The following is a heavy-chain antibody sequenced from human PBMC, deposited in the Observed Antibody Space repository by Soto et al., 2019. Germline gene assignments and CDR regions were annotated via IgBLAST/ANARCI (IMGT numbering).Heavy chain of an antibody. CDR3: AKLIAAAGTLFDY. J-gene: IGHJ4*02. D-gene: IGHD6-13*01. V-gene: IGHV3-23*01. Sequence: EVQLLESGGGLVQPGGSLRLSCAASGFTFSSYAMSWVRQAPGKGLEWVSAISGSGGSTYYAASVKGRFTISRDNSKNALYLQMNSLRAEDTAVYYCAKLIAAAGTLFDYWGQGTLVTVSS. CDR2: ISGSGGST. CDR1: GFTFSSYA.